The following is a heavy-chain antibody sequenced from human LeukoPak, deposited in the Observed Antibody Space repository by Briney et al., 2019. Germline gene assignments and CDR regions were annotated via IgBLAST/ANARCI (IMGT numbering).Heavy chain of an antibody. Sequence: PSETLSLTCTVSGGSISSYYWSWIRQPPGKGLEWIGYIYYSGSTNYNPSLKSRVTISVDTSKNQFSLKLSSVTAADTAAYYCARVGGSNALDYWGQGTLVTVSS. CDR3: ARVGGSNALDY. V-gene: IGHV4-59*12. D-gene: IGHD1-26*01. CDR1: GGSISSYY. J-gene: IGHJ4*02. CDR2: IYYSGST.